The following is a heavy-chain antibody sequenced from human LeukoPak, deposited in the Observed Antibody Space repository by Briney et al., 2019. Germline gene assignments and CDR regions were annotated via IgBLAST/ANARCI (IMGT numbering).Heavy chain of an antibody. V-gene: IGHV3-48*01. CDR2: ISSSSTI. CDR3: ARGGGYSGYDWAPFDY. D-gene: IGHD5-12*01. J-gene: IGHJ4*02. Sequence: GGSLRLSCAASGFTFSSYSTNWVRQAPGKGLEWVSYISSSSTIYYADSVKGRFTISRDNAKNSLYLQMNSLRAEDTAVYYCARGGGYSGYDWAPFDYWGQGTPVTVSS. CDR1: GFTFSSYS.